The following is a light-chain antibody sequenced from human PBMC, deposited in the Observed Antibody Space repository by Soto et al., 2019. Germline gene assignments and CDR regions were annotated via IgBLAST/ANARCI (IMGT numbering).Light chain of an antibody. Sequence: QSVLTQPPSVSGAPGQRVTISCTGSSSNIGAGYDVHWYQQLPGTAPKLLIYGNGNRPSGVPDRFSGSKSGTSASLAITGLQAEDEADYYCQSYDSSLSGGVFGGGTKLTVL. CDR3: QSYDSSLSGGV. CDR2: GNG. V-gene: IGLV1-40*01. CDR1: SSNIGAGYD. J-gene: IGLJ2*01.